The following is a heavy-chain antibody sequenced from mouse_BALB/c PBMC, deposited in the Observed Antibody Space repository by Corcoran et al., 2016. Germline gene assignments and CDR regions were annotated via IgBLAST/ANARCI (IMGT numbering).Heavy chain of an antibody. CDR3: ARVYYYGSFDY. J-gene: IGHJ2*01. CDR2: IYWDNDK. V-gene: IGHV8-12*01. CDR1: GFSLSTSGMG. Sequence: QVTLKESGPGILQPFQTLSLTCYFSGFSLSTSGMGVSWIRQPSGKGLEWLAHIYWDNDKRYNPSLKSRLTISKDTSSNLVFLKITSVDTADTATYYCARVYYYGSFDYWGQGTTLTVSS. D-gene: IGHD1-1*01.